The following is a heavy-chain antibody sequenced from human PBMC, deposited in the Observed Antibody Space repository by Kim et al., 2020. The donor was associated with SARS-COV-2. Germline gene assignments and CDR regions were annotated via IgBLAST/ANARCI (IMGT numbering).Heavy chain of an antibody. V-gene: IGHV3-53*01. CDR3: ASKPGTYDSSGYYEGDAFDI. CDR1: GFTVSSNY. J-gene: IGHJ3*02. D-gene: IGHD3-22*01. CDR2: IYSGGST. Sequence: GGSLRLSCAASGFTVSSNYMSWVRQAPGKGLEWVSVIYSGGSTYYADSVKGRFTISRDNSKNTLYLQMNSLRAEDTAVYYCASKPGTYDSSGYYEGDAFDIWGQGTMVTVSS.